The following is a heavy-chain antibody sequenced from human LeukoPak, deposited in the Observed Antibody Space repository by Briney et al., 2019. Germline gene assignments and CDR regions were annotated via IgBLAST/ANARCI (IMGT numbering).Heavy chain of an antibody. CDR1: GFTFSDYY. CDR2: LSSSGNTI. Sequence: PGGSLRLSCAASGFTFSDYYMTWIRQAPGKGLEWVSYLSSSGNTIYYADSVKGRFTISRDNAKNSLYLQMNSLRADDTAVYYCARDFDESTGYNFDYWGQGTRAIVSS. CDR3: ARDFDESTGYNFDY. J-gene: IGHJ4*02. V-gene: IGHV3-11*04. D-gene: IGHD5-24*01.